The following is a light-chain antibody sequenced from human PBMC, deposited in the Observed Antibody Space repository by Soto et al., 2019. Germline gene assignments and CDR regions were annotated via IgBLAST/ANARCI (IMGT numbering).Light chain of an antibody. CDR1: SSNIGAGYD. J-gene: IGLJ2*01. CDR3: QSYDSSLSGSVV. Sequence: QSVLTQPPSVSGAPGQRVTISCTGRSSNIGAGYDVHWYQQLPGTAPKLLIYGNNNRPSGVPDRFSGSKSGTSASLAITGLQAEDEADFYCQSYDSSLSGSVVFGGGTKLTVL. V-gene: IGLV1-40*01. CDR2: GNN.